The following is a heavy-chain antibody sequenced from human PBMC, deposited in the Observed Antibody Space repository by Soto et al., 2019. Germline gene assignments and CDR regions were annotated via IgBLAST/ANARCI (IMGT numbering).Heavy chain of an antibody. V-gene: IGHV4-59*08. Sequence: SETLSLTCTVSGGSISSYYWSWIRQPPGKGLEWIGYIYYSGSTSYNPSLKSRVTISVDTSKNQFSLKLSSVTAADTAVYYCARQRRGYSGYRFDPWGQGTLVTVSS. CDR1: GGSISSYY. J-gene: IGHJ5*02. CDR2: IYYSGST. D-gene: IGHD5-12*01. CDR3: ARQRRGYSGYRFDP.